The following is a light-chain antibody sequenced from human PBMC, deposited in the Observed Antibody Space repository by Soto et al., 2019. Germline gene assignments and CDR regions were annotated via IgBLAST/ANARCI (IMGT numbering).Light chain of an antibody. CDR1: QNINSW. J-gene: IGKJ4*01. CDR3: HQYFNPRT. V-gene: IGKV1-5*03. Sequence: DIQMTQSPSTLSASVGDRVTITCRASQNINSWLAWYQQKPGKAPNLLIYEASSLESGVPSRFGGSGSGTEFTFTISSLQPEDTATYYCHQYFNPRTFGGGTKVEIK. CDR2: EAS.